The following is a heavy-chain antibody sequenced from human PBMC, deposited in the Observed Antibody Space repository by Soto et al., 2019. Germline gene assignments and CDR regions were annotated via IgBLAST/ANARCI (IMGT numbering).Heavy chain of an antibody. J-gene: IGHJ4*02. D-gene: IGHD3-9*01. CDR2: ISGSGGST. Sequence: GGSLRLSCAASGFTFSSYAMSWVRQAPGKGLEWVSVISGSGGSTYYAKSVKGRFTISRDNSKNTLYLQMNSLRADDTAVYYCAKKLSDYDILTGYDYWGQGTLVTVSS. CDR1: GFTFSSYA. V-gene: IGHV3-23*01. CDR3: AKKLSDYDILTGYDY.